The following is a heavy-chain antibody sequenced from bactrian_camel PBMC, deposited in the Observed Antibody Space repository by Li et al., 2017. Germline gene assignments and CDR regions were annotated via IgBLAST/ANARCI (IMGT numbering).Heavy chain of an antibody. V-gene: IGHV3S53*01. CDR1: IHTYNSYS. J-gene: IGHJ6*01. CDR2: IDTHSSI. D-gene: IGHD3*01. CDR3: ATLWDRTAMQALHAMNLVPDFGS. Sequence: HVQLVESGGGSVQPGGSLRLSCRASIHTYNSYSMGWFRQAPGKEREGVAAIDTHSSIMYADSVKGRFTISKDSAKNTLYLHMNNLKPEDTAMYHCATLWDRTAMQALHAMNLVPDFGSRGQGTQVTVS.